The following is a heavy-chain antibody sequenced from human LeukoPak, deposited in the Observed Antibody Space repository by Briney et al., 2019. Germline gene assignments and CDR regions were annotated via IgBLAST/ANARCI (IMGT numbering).Heavy chain of an antibody. CDR1: GGSISSSSYY. CDR2: IYYSGST. V-gene: IGHV4-39*01. J-gene: IGHJ4*02. Sequence: PSETLSLTCTVSGGSISSSSYYWGWIRQPPGKGLEWIGRIYYSGSTYYNPSLKSRVTISVDTSKNQFSLKLSSVTAADTAVYYCARQVWGTYYYDSSGYYFDYWGQGTLVTVSS. D-gene: IGHD3-22*01. CDR3: ARQVWGTYYYDSSGYYFDY.